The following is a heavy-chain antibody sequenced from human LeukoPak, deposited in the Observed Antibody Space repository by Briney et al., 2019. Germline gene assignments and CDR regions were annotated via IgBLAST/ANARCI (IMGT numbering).Heavy chain of an antibody. Sequence: ASVKVSCKVSGYTLTELSMHWVRQAPGKGLEWMGGFDPEDGETIYAQKFQGRVTMTEDTSTDTAYMELSSLRSEDTAVYYCATEGVRSSGYPFPFDYWGQGTLVTVSS. CDR1: GYTLTELS. D-gene: IGHD3-22*01. J-gene: IGHJ4*02. CDR3: ATEGVRSSGYPFPFDY. CDR2: FDPEDGET. V-gene: IGHV1-24*01.